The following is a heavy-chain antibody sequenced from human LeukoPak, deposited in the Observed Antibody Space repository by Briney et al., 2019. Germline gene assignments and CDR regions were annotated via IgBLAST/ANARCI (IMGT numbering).Heavy chain of an antibody. CDR2: ISSSSSTI. D-gene: IGHD3-3*01. CDR1: GFTFSTYS. J-gene: IGHJ6*03. V-gene: IGHV3-48*01. Sequence: PGGSLRLSCAASGFTFSTYSMNWVRQAPGKGLEWVSYISSSSSTIYYADSVKGRFTISRDNAKNSLFLQMNSLRAEDTAVYFCARDFWSAYYMDVWGKGTTVTVSS. CDR3: ARDFWSAYYMDV.